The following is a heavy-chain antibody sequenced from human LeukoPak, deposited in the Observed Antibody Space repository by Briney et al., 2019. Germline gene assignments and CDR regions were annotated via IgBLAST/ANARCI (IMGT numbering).Heavy chain of an antibody. V-gene: IGHV3-23*01. CDR3: AREDHDYSTGLRTDSHAFDI. CDR1: GFTFSSYA. CDR2: ISGSGGST. D-gene: IGHD4-11*01. Sequence: PGGSLRLSCAASGFTFSSYAMSWVRQAPGKGLEWVSAISGSGGSTYYADSVKGRFTISRDNSKNTLYLQMNSLRAEDTAVYYCAREDHDYSTGLRTDSHAFDIWGQGTMVTVSS. J-gene: IGHJ3*02.